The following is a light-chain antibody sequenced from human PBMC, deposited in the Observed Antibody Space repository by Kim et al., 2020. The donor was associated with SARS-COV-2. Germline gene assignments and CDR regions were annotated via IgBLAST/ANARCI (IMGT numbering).Light chain of an antibody. CDR1: SIGAKS. CDR3: HVWDSNTAV. CDR2: RDR. V-gene: IGLV3-9*01. Sequence: SYELTQPLSESVALGQTARITCGGSSIGAKSVHWYQQKPGQAPVLVIYRDRNRPSGIPERFSGSNSGNTATLTISRAQAGDEAGYYCHVWDSNTAVFGGG. J-gene: IGLJ3*02.